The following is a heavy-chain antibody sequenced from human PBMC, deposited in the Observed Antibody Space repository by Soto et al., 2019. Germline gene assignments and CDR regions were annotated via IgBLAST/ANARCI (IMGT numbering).Heavy chain of an antibody. D-gene: IGHD3-3*01. CDR3: TTDVIVSYYDFWSGYYTGMVEGVDV. CDR2: IKSKTDGGTT. Sequence: GGSLRLSCAASGFTFSNAWMNWVRQAPGKGLEWVGRIKSKTDGGTTDYAAPVKGRFTISRDDSKNTLYLQMNSLKTEDTAVYYCTTDVIVSYYDFWSGYYTGMVEGVDVWGQGTTVTVSS. CDR1: GFTFSNAW. J-gene: IGHJ6*02. V-gene: IGHV3-15*07.